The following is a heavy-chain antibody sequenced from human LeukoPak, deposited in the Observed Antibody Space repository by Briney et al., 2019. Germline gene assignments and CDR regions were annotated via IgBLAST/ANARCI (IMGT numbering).Heavy chain of an antibody. V-gene: IGHV3-23*01. CDR3: AKAILSSRYFDY. CDR1: GFTFSDHY. J-gene: IGHJ4*02. D-gene: IGHD2/OR15-2a*01. CDR2: ISGSGGST. Sequence: GGSLRLSCAASGFTFSDHYMDWVRQAPGKGLEWVSAISGSGGSTYYADSVKGRFTISRDNSKNTLYLQMNSLRAEDTAVYYCAKAILSSRYFDYWGQGTLVTVSS.